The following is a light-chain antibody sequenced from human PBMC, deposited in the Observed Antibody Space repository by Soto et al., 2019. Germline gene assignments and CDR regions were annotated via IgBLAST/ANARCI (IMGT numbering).Light chain of an antibody. J-gene: IGKJ4*01. CDR3: QQYNNYPLT. Sequence: DIQLTQSPSTLPASLGDRVTITCRASQSVSFWLAWYQQKPGKAPKLLIYKASNLESGVPSRFSGSGSGTEFTLTISSLQPDDFATYYCQQYNNYPLTFGGGTKVDIK. CDR1: QSVSFW. CDR2: KAS. V-gene: IGKV1-5*03.